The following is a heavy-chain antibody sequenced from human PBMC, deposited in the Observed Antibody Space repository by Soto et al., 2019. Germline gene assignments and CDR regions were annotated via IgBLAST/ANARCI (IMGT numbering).Heavy chain of an antibody. V-gene: IGHV1-69*19. CDR3: ARDPRYDFWSGYYRGGWFDP. Sequence: QVQLVQSGAEVNKPGSSVKVSCKASGGTFSSYAISWVRQAPGQGLEWMGGIIPIFGTANYAQKFQGRVTSTADESTSTAYMELSSLRSEDTAVYYCARDPRYDFWSGYYRGGWFDPWGPGTLVTVSS. J-gene: IGHJ5*02. CDR2: IIPIFGTA. D-gene: IGHD3-3*01. CDR1: GGTFSSYA.